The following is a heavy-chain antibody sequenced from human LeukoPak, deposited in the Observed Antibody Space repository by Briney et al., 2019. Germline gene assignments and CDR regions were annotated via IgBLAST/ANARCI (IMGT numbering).Heavy chain of an antibody. CDR3: ARDRGYAYGPFDY. J-gene: IGHJ4*02. Sequence: SETLSLTCTVSGGSISSSSYYWGWIRQPPGKGLEWIGSIYYSGSTYYNPSLKSRVTISLDTSKNQFSLKLSSVTAADTAVYYCARDRGYAYGPFDYWGLGIPVTVSS. CDR2: IYYSGST. CDR1: GGSISSSSYY. V-gene: IGHV4-39*07. D-gene: IGHD3-16*01.